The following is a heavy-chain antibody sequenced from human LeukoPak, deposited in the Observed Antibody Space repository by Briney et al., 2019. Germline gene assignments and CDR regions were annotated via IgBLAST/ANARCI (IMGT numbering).Heavy chain of an antibody. V-gene: IGHV1-24*01. CDR2: FDPEDGET. CDR1: GYTLTELS. D-gene: IGHD3-10*01. Sequence: GASVKVSFKVSGYTLTELSMHWVRQAPGKGLEWMGGFDPEDGETIYAQKFQGRVTMTEDTSTDTAYMELSSLRSEDTAVYYCATDSYYYGSGSYYPPPRYWGQGTLVTVSS. J-gene: IGHJ4*02. CDR3: ATDSYYYGSGSYYPPPRY.